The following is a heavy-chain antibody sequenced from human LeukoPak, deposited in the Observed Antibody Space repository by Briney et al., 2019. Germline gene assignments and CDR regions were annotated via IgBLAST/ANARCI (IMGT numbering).Heavy chain of an antibody. CDR1: GDSISRYY. CDR3: ARCPSSVPTFDY. J-gene: IGHJ4*02. V-gene: IGHV4-4*07. CDR2: IYNGGII. Sequence: SETLSLTCTVSGDSISRYYWSWIRQPAGKGLEWIGRIYNGGIITYNPSLKSRVTMSIDTSNNQFSLRLRFVTAADTAVYYCARCPSSVPTFDYWGQGTLVTVSS.